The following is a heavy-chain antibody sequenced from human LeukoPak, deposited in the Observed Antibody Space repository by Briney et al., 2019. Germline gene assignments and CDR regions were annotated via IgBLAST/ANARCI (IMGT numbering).Heavy chain of an antibody. CDR1: GYTFTNYY. V-gene: IGHV1-18*04. D-gene: IGHD1-26*01. Sequence: ASVKVSCKASGYTFTNYYIHWVRQALGQGLEWMGWISVYNGNTNYAQKLQGRVTMTTDTSTSTAYMELRSLRSDDTAVYYCARNRWEPYHNDAFVIWGQGTMVTVSS. CDR2: ISVYNGNT. J-gene: IGHJ3*02. CDR3: ARNRWEPYHNDAFVI.